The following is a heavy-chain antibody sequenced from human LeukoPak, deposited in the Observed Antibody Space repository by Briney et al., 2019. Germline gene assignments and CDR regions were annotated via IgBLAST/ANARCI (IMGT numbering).Heavy chain of an antibody. CDR3: ARTAPAHLDY. CDR2: IRVHNGNE. D-gene: IGHD2-2*01. J-gene: IGHJ4*02. V-gene: IGHV1-18*04. CDR1: GYTFTGYY. Sequence: GASVKVSCKASGYTFTGYYMHWVRQAPGRGLEWMGWIRVHNGNEKYAQKFQGRVTMTIDTSTSTGYMELRSLRSDDTAVYHCARTAPAHLDYWGQGTLVTVSS.